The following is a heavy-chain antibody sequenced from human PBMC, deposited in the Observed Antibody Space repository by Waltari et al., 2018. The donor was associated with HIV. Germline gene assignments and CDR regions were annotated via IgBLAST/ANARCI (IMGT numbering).Heavy chain of an antibody. CDR2: IYSGGST. J-gene: IGHJ6*02. CDR3: ASIAYCGGDCYPRGMDV. V-gene: IGHV3-66*01. Sequence: EVQLVESGGGLVQPGGSLRLSFAASGFTFRSNYMSWVRQAPGKGLEWVSVIYSGGSTYYADSVKGRFTISRDNSKNTLYLQMNSLRAEDTAVYYCASIAYCGGDCYPRGMDVWGQGTTVTVSS. D-gene: IGHD2-21*02. CDR1: GFTFRSNY.